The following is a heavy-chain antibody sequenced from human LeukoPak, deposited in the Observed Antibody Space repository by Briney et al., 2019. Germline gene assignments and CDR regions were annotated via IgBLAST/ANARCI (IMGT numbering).Heavy chain of an antibody. Sequence: GGSLRLSCAAPGFSLSSFGLNWVRQPPAKGLEWVAVISHDGSEKYYGDSVKGRFTISRDNSQSTLYLQMNSLRDEDTAVYHCAKEDPAFDIWGQGTMVTVSS. CDR1: GFSLSSFG. CDR2: ISHDGSEK. CDR3: AKEDPAFDI. V-gene: IGHV3-30*18. J-gene: IGHJ3*02.